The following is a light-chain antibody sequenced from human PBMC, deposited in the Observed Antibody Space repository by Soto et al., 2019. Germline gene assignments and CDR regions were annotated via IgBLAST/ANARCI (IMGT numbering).Light chain of an antibody. CDR3: QLYASSLRT. V-gene: IGKV3-20*01. CDR1: QSVSSSY. CDR2: GAS. J-gene: IGKJ1*01. Sequence: EIVLTQSPGTLSLSPGERATLSCRASQSVSSSYLAWYQQKPGQAPRLLIYGASSRATGIPDRFSGSGSGTDFTLTISRLAPEDFAVFYCQLYASSLRTFGQGTKVEI.